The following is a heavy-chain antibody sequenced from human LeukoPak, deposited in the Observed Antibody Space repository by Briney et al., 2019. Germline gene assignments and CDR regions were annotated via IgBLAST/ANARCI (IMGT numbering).Heavy chain of an antibody. CDR3: AADRRARYYYGLMDV. CDR2: IVVGSGNT. J-gene: IGHJ6*03. Sequence: ASVKVSCKASGFTFTSSAMHWVRQARGQRLEWIGWIVVGSGNTNYAQKFQERVTITRDMSTSTAYMELSSLRSEDTAVYYCAADRRARYYYGLMDVWGKGTTVTISS. D-gene: IGHD3-10*01. CDR1: GFTFTSSA. V-gene: IGHV1-58*02.